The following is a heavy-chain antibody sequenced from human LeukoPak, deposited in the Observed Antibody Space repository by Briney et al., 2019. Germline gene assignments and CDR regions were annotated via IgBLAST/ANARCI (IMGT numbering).Heavy chain of an antibody. V-gene: IGHV4-30-2*01. J-gene: IGHJ3*02. CDR1: GGSISSGGYY. CDR3: ARASMDGSFDI. D-gene: IGHD3/OR15-3a*01. CDR2: IYHSGST. Sequence: SQTLSLTCTVSGGSISSGGYYWSWLRQPPGKGLEWIGYIYHSGSTYYNPSLKSRVTISVDRSKNQFSLKLSSVTAADTAVYYCARASMDGSFDIWGQGTMVTVSS.